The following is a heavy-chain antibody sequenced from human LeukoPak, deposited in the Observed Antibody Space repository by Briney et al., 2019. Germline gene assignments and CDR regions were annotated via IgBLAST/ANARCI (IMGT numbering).Heavy chain of an antibody. CDR2: IKQDGSEK. J-gene: IGHJ4*02. D-gene: IGHD4-17*01. V-gene: IGHV3-7*04. Sequence: GGSLRLSCAASGFTFSSYWMSWVRQAPGKGLEWVANIKQDGSEKYYVDSVKGRFTISRDNAKNSLYLQMNSLGAEDTAVYYCARGSYGDPFDYWGQGTLVTVSS. CDR1: GFTFSSYW. CDR3: ARGSYGDPFDY.